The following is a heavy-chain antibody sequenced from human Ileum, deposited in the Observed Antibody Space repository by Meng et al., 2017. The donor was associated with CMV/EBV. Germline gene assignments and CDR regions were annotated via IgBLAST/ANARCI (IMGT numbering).Heavy chain of an antibody. Sequence: VPPTTSGPRLVKTSHTRFIPSAISGDSVSRTTVTLNWIRQSPSRGLEWLGRTYYRSKWFNDYALSVRGRITINPDISKNQLSLQLNSVTPEDTAVYYCVRLTGNSWLDYWGRGTLVTVSS. V-gene: IGHV6-1*01. CDR2: TYYRSKWFN. D-gene: IGHD6-13*01. CDR3: VRLTGNSWLDY. CDR1: GDSVSRTTVT. J-gene: IGHJ4*02.